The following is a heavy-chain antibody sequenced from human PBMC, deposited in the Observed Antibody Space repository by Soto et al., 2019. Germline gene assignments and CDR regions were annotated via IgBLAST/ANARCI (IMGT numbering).Heavy chain of an antibody. V-gene: IGHV3-21*01. J-gene: IGHJ5*01. Sequence: GGSLRLSCAASGFTFSTYTMNWVRQAPGKGLEWISSISSGSSYIYYAGSVKGRFTISRDNAKNSLFLQMNSLRADDTAVYYCARDILSGGAYPDSWGQGTKVTAPQ. CDR2: ISSGSSYI. CDR3: ARDILSGGAYPDS. CDR1: GFTFSTYT. D-gene: IGHD3-10*01.